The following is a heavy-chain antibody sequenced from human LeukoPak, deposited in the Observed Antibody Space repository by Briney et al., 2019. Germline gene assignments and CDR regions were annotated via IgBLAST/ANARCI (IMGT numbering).Heavy chain of an antibody. V-gene: IGHV4-59*01. D-gene: IGHD2/OR15-2a*01. CDR2: THYSGST. CDR3: ARCGSNNRGYHYMDD. Sequence: SETLSLTSTVSGGSTSSYYWSWIRQPPGKGLEWIGYTHYSGSTNYNPSLKSRVTMSVDTSKNQFSLRVISVTAADTAVYYCARCGSNNRGYHYMDDWGKGTTVTVSS. CDR1: GGSTSSYY. J-gene: IGHJ6*03.